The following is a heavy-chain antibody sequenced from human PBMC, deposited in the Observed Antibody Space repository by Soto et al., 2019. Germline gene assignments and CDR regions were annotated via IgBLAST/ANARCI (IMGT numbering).Heavy chain of an antibody. CDR3: AREDYYYDSSPKYGMDV. CDR2: INWNSGSI. CDR1: GFIFDDYA. V-gene: IGHV3-9*01. Sequence: GGSLRLSCAASGFIFDDYAMYWVRQAPGKGLEWVSGINWNSGSIVYADSVKGRFTISRDNAKNSLYLQMNSLRAEDTAVYYCAREDYYYDSSPKYGMDVWGRGTTVTVSS. J-gene: IGHJ6*02. D-gene: IGHD3-22*01.